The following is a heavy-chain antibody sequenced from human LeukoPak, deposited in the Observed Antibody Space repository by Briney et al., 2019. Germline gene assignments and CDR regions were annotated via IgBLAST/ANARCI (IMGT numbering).Heavy chain of an antibody. CDR2: IYYSGST. J-gene: IGHJ4*02. V-gene: IGHV4-61*08. Sequence: TSETLSLTCTVSGGSISSGDYYWSWIRQPPGKGLEWIGYIYYSGSTNYNPSLKSRVTISVDTSKNQFSLKLSSVTAADTAVYYCARSPLVGATTGLPPDYWGQGTLVTVSS. CDR3: ARSPLVGATTGLPPDY. D-gene: IGHD1-26*01. CDR1: GGSISSGDYY.